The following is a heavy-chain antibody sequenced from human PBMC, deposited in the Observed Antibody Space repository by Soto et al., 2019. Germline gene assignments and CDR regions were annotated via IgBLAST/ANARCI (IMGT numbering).Heavy chain of an antibody. Sequence: GGSLRLSCAASGFTFSGSAMHWVRQASGKGLEWVGRIRSKANSYATAYAASVKGRFTISRDDSKNTAYLQMNSLKTEDTAVYYCTRNPYDSRGTAFDIWGQGTMVTVSS. J-gene: IGHJ3*02. CDR2: IRSKANSYAT. D-gene: IGHD3-22*01. V-gene: IGHV3-73*01. CDR1: GFTFSGSA. CDR3: TRNPYDSRGTAFDI.